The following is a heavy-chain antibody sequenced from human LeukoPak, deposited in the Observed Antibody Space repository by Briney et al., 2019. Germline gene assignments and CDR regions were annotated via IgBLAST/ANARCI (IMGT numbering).Heavy chain of an antibody. Sequence: SETLSLTCTVSGGSISSYYWSWIRQPPGKGLEWIGYIYCSGSTNYNPSLKSRVTISVDTSKNQFSLKLSSVTAADTAVYYCACDYGDYPVRAEYFQHWGQGTLVTVSS. J-gene: IGHJ1*01. CDR3: ACDYGDYPVRAEYFQH. CDR1: GGSISSYY. D-gene: IGHD4-17*01. CDR2: IYCSGST. V-gene: IGHV4-59*08.